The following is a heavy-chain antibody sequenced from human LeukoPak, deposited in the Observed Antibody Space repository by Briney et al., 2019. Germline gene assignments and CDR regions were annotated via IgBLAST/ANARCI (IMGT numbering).Heavy chain of an antibody. D-gene: IGHD3-10*01. Sequence: PGGSLRLSCAASGFTFSSYTMNWVRQAPGKGLEWVSYISSSSSTIYYADSVKGRFTISRDNAKNSLYLQMNSLRAEDTAVYYCASIFYGSGSYYVEYWAQETLDTVFS. CDR1: GFTFSSYT. V-gene: IGHV3-48*01. CDR2: ISSSSSTI. CDR3: ASIFYGSGSYYVEY. J-gene: IGHJ4*02.